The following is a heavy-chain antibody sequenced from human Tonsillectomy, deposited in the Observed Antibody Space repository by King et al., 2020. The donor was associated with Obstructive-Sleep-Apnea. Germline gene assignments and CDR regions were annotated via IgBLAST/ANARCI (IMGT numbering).Heavy chain of an antibody. CDR2: IYYSGST. CDR1: GGSISSYY. J-gene: IGHJ5*02. V-gene: IGHV4-59*01. D-gene: IGHD3-16*01. Sequence: VQLQESGPGLVKPSETLSLTCTVSGGSISSYYWSWMRQPPGKGLEWIGYIYYSGSTNYNPSLKSRVTISVDTSKNQFSLSLSSVTAADTAVYYCASGRGGGEDWFDPWGQGTLVTVPS. CDR3: ASGRGGGEDWFDP.